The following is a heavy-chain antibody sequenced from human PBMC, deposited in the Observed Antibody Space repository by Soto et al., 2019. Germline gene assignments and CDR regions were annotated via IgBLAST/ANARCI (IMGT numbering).Heavy chain of an antibody. CDR2: ISSNGGST. CDR3: VKDDCSGGSCYWIPPTFDY. V-gene: IGHV3-64D*08. D-gene: IGHD2-15*01. Sequence: GGSLRLSCSASGFTFSSYAMHWVRQAPGKGLEYVSAISSNGGSTYYADSVKGRFTISRDNSKNTLYLQMSSLRAEDTAVYYCVKDDCSGGSCYWIPPTFDYWGQGTLVTVSS. CDR1: GFTFSSYA. J-gene: IGHJ4*02.